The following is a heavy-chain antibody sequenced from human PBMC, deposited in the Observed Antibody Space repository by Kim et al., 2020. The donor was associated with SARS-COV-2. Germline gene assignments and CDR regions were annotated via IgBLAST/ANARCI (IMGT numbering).Heavy chain of an antibody. J-gene: IGHJ4*02. CDR1: GFTFSSYS. D-gene: IGHD2-2*01. V-gene: IGHV3-48*02. Sequence: GGSLRLSCAASGFTFSSYSMNWVRQAPGKGLEWVSYISSSSSTIYYADSVKGRFTISRDNAKNSLYLQMNSLRDEDTAVYYCARGGGDIVVVPADHFDYWGQGTLVTVSS. CDR2: ISSSSSTI. CDR3: ARGGGDIVVVPADHFDY.